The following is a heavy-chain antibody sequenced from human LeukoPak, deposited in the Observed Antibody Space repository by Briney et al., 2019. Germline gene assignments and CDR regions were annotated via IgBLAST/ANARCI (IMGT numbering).Heavy chain of an antibody. CDR3: ARLTLSASDWCYDY. CDR1: GFTFSAYW. CDR2: IHSGGNEK. D-gene: IGHD5-12*01. J-gene: IGHJ4*02. Sequence: GGSLRLSCTASGFTFSAYWMRWVRQAPGKGLEWVASIHSGGNEKYHVDSVEGRFTVSRDNAKNSLYLQMNSLRTEDTAVYYCARLTLSASDWCYDYGGEGTLVTVSS. V-gene: IGHV3-7*01.